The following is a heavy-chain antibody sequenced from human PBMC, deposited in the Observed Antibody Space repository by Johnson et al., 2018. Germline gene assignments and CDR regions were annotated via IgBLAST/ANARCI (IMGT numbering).Heavy chain of an antibody. D-gene: IGHD3-22*01. CDR3: ARERDYYDSIGYYSEYVQH. Sequence: VQSGGGVVQPGRSLRLSCAASGFTFSRNAMDWVRQAPGKGLEWVAVISYDGSNKYYADSVKGRFTISRDNSKNTLYLQMNSLRAEDTAVYYWARERDYYDSIGYYSEYVQHWGQGTLVTVSS. V-gene: IGHV3-30-3*01. CDR1: GFTFSRNA. J-gene: IGHJ1*01. CDR2: ISYDGSNK.